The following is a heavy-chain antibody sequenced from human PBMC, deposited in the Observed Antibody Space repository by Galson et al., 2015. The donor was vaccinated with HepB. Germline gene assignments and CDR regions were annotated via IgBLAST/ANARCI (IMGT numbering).Heavy chain of an antibody. Sequence: SVKVSCKASGGTFSSYAISWVRQAPGQGLEWMGGIIPIFGIANYAQKFQGRVTITADESTSTAYMELSSLRSEDTAVYYCARDPGYDSSGNGDDFDYWGQGTLVTVSS. CDR1: GGTFSSYA. V-gene: IGHV1-69*13. J-gene: IGHJ4*02. D-gene: IGHD3-22*01. CDR3: ARDPGYDSSGNGDDFDY. CDR2: IIPIFGIA.